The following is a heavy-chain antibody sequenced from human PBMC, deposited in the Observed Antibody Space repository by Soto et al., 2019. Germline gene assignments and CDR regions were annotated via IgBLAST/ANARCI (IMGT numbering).Heavy chain of an antibody. Sequence: GGSLRVSCAASGFTFSSYDMHWVRQATGKGLEWVSAIGTAGDTYYPGSVKGRFTISRENAKNSLYLQMNSLRAGDTAVYYCARVYGGAGNDAFDIWGQGTMVTVS. D-gene: IGHD4-17*01. J-gene: IGHJ3*02. CDR3: ARVYGGAGNDAFDI. CDR1: GFTFSSYD. CDR2: IGTAGDT. V-gene: IGHV3-13*01.